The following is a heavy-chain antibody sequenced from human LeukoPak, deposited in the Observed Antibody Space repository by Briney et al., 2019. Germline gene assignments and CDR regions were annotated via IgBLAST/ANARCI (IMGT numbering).Heavy chain of an antibody. CDR2: ISSSSSYI. CDR1: GFTFSSYS. V-gene: IGHV3-21*01. J-gene: IGHJ4*02. Sequence: PGGSLRLSCAASGFTFSSYSMNWVRQAPGKGLEWVSSISSSSSYIYYADSVKGRFTISRDNAKNSLYLQMNSLRADDTAVYYCARAITVVDSYWGQGTLVTVSS. D-gene: IGHD2-2*01. CDR3: ARAITVVDSY.